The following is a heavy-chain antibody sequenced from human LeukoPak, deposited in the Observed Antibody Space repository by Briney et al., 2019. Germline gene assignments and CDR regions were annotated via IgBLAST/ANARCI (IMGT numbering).Heavy chain of an antibody. Sequence: SETLSLTCTVSGGSISSYYWSWIRQPPGEGLEWIGYIYYSGSTNYNPSLKSRVTISVDTSKNQFSLKLSSVTAADTAVYYCARGRGSSWSYGMDVWGQGTTVTVSS. V-gene: IGHV4-59*12. CDR3: ARGRGSSWSYGMDV. D-gene: IGHD6-13*01. CDR1: GGSISSYY. J-gene: IGHJ6*02. CDR2: IYYSGST.